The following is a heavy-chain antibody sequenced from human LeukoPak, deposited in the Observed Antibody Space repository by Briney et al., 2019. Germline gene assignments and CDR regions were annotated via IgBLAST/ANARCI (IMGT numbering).Heavy chain of an antibody. Sequence: PSETLSLTCSVSGASVNNDFWSWIRQPPGKGLEWIGYIHYSGFTDYNPSLKSRVTISVDTSKNQFSLKLSSVTAADTAVYYCARDGPEPYFDYWGQGTLVTVSS. CDR1: GASVNNDF. D-gene: IGHD1-14*01. CDR3: ARDGPEPYFDY. V-gene: IGHV4-59*02. CDR2: IHYSGFT. J-gene: IGHJ4*02.